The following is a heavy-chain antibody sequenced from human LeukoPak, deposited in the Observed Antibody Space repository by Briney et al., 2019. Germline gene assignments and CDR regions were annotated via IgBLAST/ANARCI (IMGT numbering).Heavy chain of an antibody. Sequence: ASVKVSCKASGYTFTGYYMHWARQAPGQGLEWMGRINPNSGGTNYAQKFQGRVTMTRDTSISTAYMELSRLRSDDTAVYYCARILLCSGGSCPSVGVDYWGQGTLVTVSS. CDR2: INPNSGGT. CDR3: ARILLCSGGSCPSVGVDY. J-gene: IGHJ4*02. D-gene: IGHD2-15*01. CDR1: GYTFTGYY. V-gene: IGHV1-2*06.